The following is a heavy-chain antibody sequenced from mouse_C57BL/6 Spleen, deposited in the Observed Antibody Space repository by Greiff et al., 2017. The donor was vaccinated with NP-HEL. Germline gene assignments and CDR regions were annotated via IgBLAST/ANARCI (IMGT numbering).Heavy chain of an antibody. J-gene: IGHJ1*03. V-gene: IGHV1-64*01. CDR3: ARSHYGSHWYFDV. Sequence: QVQLKQPGAELVKPGASVKLSCKASGYTFTSYWMHWVKQRPGQGLEWIGMIHPNSGSTNYNEKFKSKATLTVDKSSSTAYMQLSSLTSEDSAVYYCARSHYGSHWYFDVWGTGTTVTVSS. CDR1: GYTFTSYW. CDR2: IHPNSGST. D-gene: IGHD1-1*01.